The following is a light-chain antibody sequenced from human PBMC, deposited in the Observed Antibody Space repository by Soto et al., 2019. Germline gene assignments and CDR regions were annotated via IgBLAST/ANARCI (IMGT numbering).Light chain of an antibody. Sequence: DILMTQSPVTLSVSPGERATLSCRASQSVNSNLAWYQQKPGQAPRLLIYGASTRATGIPASFIGNGSGTEFTLTASSLQPEDFAVYYCQQYNNWPFTFGPGTKVDIK. J-gene: IGKJ3*01. CDR2: GAS. CDR3: QQYNNWPFT. V-gene: IGKV3-15*01. CDR1: QSVNSN.